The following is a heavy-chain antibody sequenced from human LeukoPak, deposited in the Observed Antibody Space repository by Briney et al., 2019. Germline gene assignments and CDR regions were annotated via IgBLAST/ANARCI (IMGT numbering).Heavy chain of an antibody. J-gene: IGHJ4*02. CDR1: GFTFSSYE. Sequence: GGSLRLSCAASGFTFSSYEMNWVRQAPGKGLEWVSYISSSGSTIYYADSLKGRFTISRDNAKNSLYLQMNSLRAEDTAVYYCARVPPDYYGSGGLNDYWGQGTLVTVSS. CDR3: ARVPPDYYGSGGLNDY. V-gene: IGHV3-48*03. CDR2: ISSSGSTI. D-gene: IGHD3-10*01.